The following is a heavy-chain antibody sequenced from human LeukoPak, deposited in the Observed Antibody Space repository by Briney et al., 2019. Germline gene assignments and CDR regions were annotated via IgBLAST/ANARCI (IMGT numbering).Heavy chain of an antibody. J-gene: IGHJ4*02. V-gene: IGHV3-7*01. D-gene: IGHD6-13*01. CDR3: ARDRSGWIAAAGSLDY. CDR1: GFTFSSYW. CDR2: IKQDGSEK. Sequence: GGSLRLSCAASGFTFSSYWMSWVRQAPGKGLEWVANIKQDGSEKYYVDSVKGRFTISRDNAKNSLYLQMNSLRAEDTAVYYCARDRSGWIAAAGSLDYWGQGTLVTVSS.